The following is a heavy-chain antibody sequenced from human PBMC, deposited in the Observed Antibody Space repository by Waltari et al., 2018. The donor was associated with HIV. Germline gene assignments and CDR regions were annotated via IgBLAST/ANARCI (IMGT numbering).Heavy chain of an antibody. V-gene: IGHV4-39*01. D-gene: IGHD3-10*01. CDR3: ARQAYYYGSGSANWFDP. J-gene: IGHJ5*02. CDR1: GCSINSTSYY. Sequence: QLQLQESGPGLVKPSETLSLICSISGCSINSTSYYWGWLRQPPGKGLEWIGSMFYSGRTYYNPSLKSRVTISVDTSKNQFSLKLSSVTAADTALYYCARQAYYYGSGSANWFDPWGQGTLVTVSS. CDR2: MFYSGRT.